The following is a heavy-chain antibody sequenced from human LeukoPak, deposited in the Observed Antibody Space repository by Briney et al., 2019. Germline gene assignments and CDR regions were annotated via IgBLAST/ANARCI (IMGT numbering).Heavy chain of an antibody. V-gene: IGHV3-33*01. J-gene: IGHJ6*02. CDR3: ARVSRKKYYYDSSGYYYPGDYYYGMDV. D-gene: IGHD3-22*01. CDR2: IWYDGSNK. CDR1: GFTFSSYG. Sequence: PGGSLRLSCAASGFTFSSYGMHWVRQAPGKGLEWVAVIWYDGSNKYYADSVKGRFTISRDNSKNTLYLQMNSLRAEDTAVYYSARVSRKKYYYDSSGYYYPGDYYYGMDVWGQGTTVTVSS.